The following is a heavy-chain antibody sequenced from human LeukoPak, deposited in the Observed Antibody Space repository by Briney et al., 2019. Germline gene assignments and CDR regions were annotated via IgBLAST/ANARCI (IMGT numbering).Heavy chain of an antibody. D-gene: IGHD6-19*01. CDR3: ATHPYSSGWYGGDY. J-gene: IGHJ4*02. V-gene: IGHV3-7*01. CDR2: IKQDGSEK. CDR1: GFTFISYW. Sequence: QPGGSLRLSCAASGFTFISYWMTWVRQAPGKGREGVANIKQDGSEKYYVDSVKGRFTISRDNGKNSLYLQMNSLRAEDTAVYYCATHPYSSGWYGGDYWGQGTLVTVSS.